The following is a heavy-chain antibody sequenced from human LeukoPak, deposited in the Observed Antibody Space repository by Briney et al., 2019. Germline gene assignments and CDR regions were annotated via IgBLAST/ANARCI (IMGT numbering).Heavy chain of an antibody. D-gene: IGHD3-22*01. J-gene: IGHJ4*02. CDR2: INHSGST. Sequence: SETLSLTCAVYGGSFSGYYWSWIRQPPGKGLEWIGEINHSGSTNYNPSLKRRVTISVDTPKNQFSLKLSSVTAADTAVYYCASFYASSGYYDYWGQGTLVTVSS. CDR3: ASFYASSGYYDY. CDR1: GGSFSGYY. V-gene: IGHV4-34*01.